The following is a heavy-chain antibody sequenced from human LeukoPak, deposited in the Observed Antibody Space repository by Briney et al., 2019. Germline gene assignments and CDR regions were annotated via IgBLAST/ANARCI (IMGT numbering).Heavy chain of an antibody. Sequence: GGSLRLSCAASGFTFSSYAMSWVRQAPGKGLEWVSAISGSGGSTYYADSVKGRFTISRDNSKNTLYLQMNSLRAEDTAVYYCAKAVVPAAIWRTVFDYWGQGTLVTVSS. CDR3: AKAVVPAAIWRTVFDY. CDR2: ISGSGGST. V-gene: IGHV3-23*01. D-gene: IGHD2-2*02. J-gene: IGHJ4*02. CDR1: GFTFSSYA.